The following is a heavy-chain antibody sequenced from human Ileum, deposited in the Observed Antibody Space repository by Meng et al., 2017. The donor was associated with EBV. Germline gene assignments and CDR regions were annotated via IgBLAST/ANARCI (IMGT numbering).Heavy chain of an antibody. D-gene: IGHD4-17*01. J-gene: IGHJ5*02. Sequence: QVHLQESGPGLVKPSQTLSLTCTVSGDTLFNGGHYWTWLRQPPGKGLEWIGYIFYTGSTYYNPSLKSRVTISLDLSKNQFSLNLTSVTAADTAVYYCARDSNGDYGWGDPWGQGTLVTVSA. V-gene: IGHV4-30-4*01. CDR3: ARDSNGDYGWGDP. CDR1: GDTLFNGGHY. CDR2: IFYTGST.